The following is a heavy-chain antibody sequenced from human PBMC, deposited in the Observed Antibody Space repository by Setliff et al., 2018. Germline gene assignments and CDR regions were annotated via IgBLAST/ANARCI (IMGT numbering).Heavy chain of an antibody. D-gene: IGHD3-10*01. V-gene: IGHV4-59*01. Sequence: SETLSLTCTVSGGSISDYYWSWIRQPPGKGLEWIGSIYYSGSTNYNPSLKSRVTISVDTSKNQFSLKLSSVTAADTAVYYCAKDWGSGMKFDYWGQGTLVTVSS. CDR2: IYYSGST. J-gene: IGHJ4*02. CDR3: AKDWGSGMKFDY. CDR1: GGSISDYY.